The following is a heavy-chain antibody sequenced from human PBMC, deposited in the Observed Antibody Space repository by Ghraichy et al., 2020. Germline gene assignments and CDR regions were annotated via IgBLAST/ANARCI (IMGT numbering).Heavy chain of an antibody. V-gene: IGHV3-21*01. Sequence: GGSLRLSCAVSGFTFSTYSMTWVRQAPGKGLEWVSSIRGIGSSIYYADSVKGRFTISRDNAKNSLFLQMNSLRGEDTAVYYCARDGTFCGGACPYFDYWGHATLVTVSS. CDR3: ARDGTFCGGACPYFDY. D-gene: IGHD2-21*01. J-gene: IGHJ4*01. CDR2: IRGIGSSI. CDR1: GFTFSTYS.